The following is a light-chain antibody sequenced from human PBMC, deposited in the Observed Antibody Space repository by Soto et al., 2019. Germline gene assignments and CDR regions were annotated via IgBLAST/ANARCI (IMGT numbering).Light chain of an antibody. Sequence: HSALTQPASVSGSPGQSITISCTGTSSDVGGYNYVSWYQQHPRKAPTLMIYEVTNWPSGVSNRFSGYKSGNTASLTIAGLQAEDEADYYFSSYTSSSTRVFGGGTKLTVL. V-gene: IGLV2-14*01. CDR3: SSYTSSSTRV. J-gene: IGLJ3*02. CDR2: EVT. CDR1: SSDVGGYNY.